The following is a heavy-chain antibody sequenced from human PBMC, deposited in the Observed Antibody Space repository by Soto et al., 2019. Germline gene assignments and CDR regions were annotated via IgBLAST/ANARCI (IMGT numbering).Heavy chain of an antibody. Sequence: SETLSLTCTVSGGSISSYYWSWIRQPPGKEMQYIGYIYYSGSNNYNPSLKGRVTISDDTSTNQFSLTLSSVTAADTALYYCARGWWEGGGYFMDVWGQGTRATVS. CDR1: GGSISSYY. CDR3: ARGWWEGGGYFMDV. J-gene: IGHJ6*02. CDR2: IYYSGSN. D-gene: IGHD1-26*01. V-gene: IGHV4-59*08.